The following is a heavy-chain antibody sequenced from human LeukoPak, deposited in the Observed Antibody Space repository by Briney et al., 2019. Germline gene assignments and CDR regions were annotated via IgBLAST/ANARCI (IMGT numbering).Heavy chain of an antibody. Sequence: GGSLRLSCAASGFTFSSYAMHWVRQAPGKGLEYVSAISSNGGSTYYANSVKGRFTISRDNSKNTLYLQMGSLRAEDMAVYYCARAGGEGTAAGTCYVYWGQGTLVTVSS. V-gene: IGHV3-64*01. CDR1: GFTFSSYA. CDR2: ISSNGGST. D-gene: IGHD6-13*01. J-gene: IGHJ4*02. CDR3: ARAGGEGTAAGTCYVY.